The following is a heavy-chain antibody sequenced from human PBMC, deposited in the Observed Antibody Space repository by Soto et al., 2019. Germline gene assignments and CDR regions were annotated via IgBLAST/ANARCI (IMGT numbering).Heavy chain of an antibody. CDR1: GCSISSAYYY. CDR3: ARGNSGSPPYGMDI. V-gene: IGHV4-31*03. J-gene: IGHJ6*02. Sequence: QVQLQESGPGLVKPAQTLSLICSVSGCSISSAYYYWAWIRQHPGMGLKWIATINYNGRTYYNTSLKSRFTITVDTSKNPFSLNLNSVAAADTAEYYCARGNSGSPPYGMDIWGQVNTCTVSS. CDR2: INYNGRT. D-gene: IGHD3-10*01.